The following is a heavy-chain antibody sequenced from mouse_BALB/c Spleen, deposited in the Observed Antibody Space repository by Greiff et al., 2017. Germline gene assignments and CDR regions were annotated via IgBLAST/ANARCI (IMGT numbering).Heavy chain of an antibody. CDR1: GFTFSDYY. CDR2: ISDGGSYT. D-gene: IGHD2-4*01. V-gene: IGHV5-4*02. J-gene: IGHJ4*01. CDR3: AREDYDGSYYAMDY. Sequence: EVQLVESGGGLVKPGGSLKLSCAASGFTFSDYYMYWVRQTPEKRLEWVATISDGGSYTYYPDSVKGRFTISRDNAKNNLYLQMSSLKSEDTAMYYCAREDYDGSYYAMDYWGQGTSVTVSS.